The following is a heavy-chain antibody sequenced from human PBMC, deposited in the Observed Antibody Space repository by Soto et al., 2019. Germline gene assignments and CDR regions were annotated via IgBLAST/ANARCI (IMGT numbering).Heavy chain of an antibody. J-gene: IGHJ6*04. D-gene: IGHD2-15*01. CDR3: ASSEGYCSGGSCYRYYYYAMDV. CDR1: GGSISSVGYY. Sequence: QVQLQESGPGLVKPSQTLSLTCTVSGGSISSVGYYWRWIRQHPGKGLEWIWSIYYRGRNYYNPSPKSRFTISVDTSKNQFSPKLSSVTAADTAVYYCASSEGYCSGGSCYRYYYYAMDVWCKGTTVTVSS. V-gene: IGHV4-31*03. CDR2: IYYRGRN.